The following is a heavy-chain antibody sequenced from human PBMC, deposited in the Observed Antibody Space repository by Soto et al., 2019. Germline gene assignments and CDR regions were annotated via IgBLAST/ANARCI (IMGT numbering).Heavy chain of an antibody. V-gene: IGHV4-28*03. D-gene: IGHD4-17*01. CDR1: GYSITTHNC. CDR3: ARVVYGDYMKYLDS. Sequence: QVQLQASGPGLVKPSDTLSLSCVVSGYSITTHNCCGWVRQTPGKGLEWIVYTSHRGSTIYNRALRTRSAVSLEKSTNKFFLHLRSETAVDTAVYYCARVVYGDYMKYLDSWGQGTLVTVSS. J-gene: IGHJ4*02. CDR2: TSHRGST.